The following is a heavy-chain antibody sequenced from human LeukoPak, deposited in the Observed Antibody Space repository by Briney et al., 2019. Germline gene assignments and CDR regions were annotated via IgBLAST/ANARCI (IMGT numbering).Heavy chain of an antibody. D-gene: IGHD3-3*01. Sequence: GGSLRLSRTVLGFTFRVHAKSWVRRAPGKGLEGGGFIRRQAYGGITEYAASVKDRFTISRDDSKSIAYLQMNSLKTEDTAVYYCVGYDFWSGYRQYGMDVWGQGTTVTVSS. V-gene: IGHV3-49*04. CDR1: GFTFRVHA. CDR2: IRRQAYGGIT. J-gene: IGHJ6*02. CDR3: VGYDFWSGYRQYGMDV.